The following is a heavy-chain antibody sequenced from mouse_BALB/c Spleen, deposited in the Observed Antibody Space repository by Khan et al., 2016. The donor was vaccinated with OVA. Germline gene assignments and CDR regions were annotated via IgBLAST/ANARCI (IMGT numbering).Heavy chain of an antibody. CDR3: ASELGRYDALDY. CDR1: GYSITSDYA. D-gene: IGHD4-1*01. V-gene: IGHV3-2*02. CDR2: ISYSGST. J-gene: IGHJ4*01. Sequence: EVQLVESGPGLVKPSQSLSLTCTVTGYSITSDYAWNWIRQFPGNKLEWMGYISYSGSTTYNPSLKSRISITRDTSKDQFFLQLKSVTSADTATYYCASELGRYDALDYWGQGTSVTVSS.